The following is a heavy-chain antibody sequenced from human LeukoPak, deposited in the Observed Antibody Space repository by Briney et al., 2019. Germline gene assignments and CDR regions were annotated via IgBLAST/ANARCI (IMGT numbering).Heavy chain of an antibody. CDR1: GGSISSYY. Sequence: SETLSLTCTVSGGSISSYYWSWLRQPPGKGLEWLGYIYYSGSTNYNPSLKSRVTISVDTSKNQFSLKLSSVTAADTAVYYCARLRTEYSSSDYYYSYMDVGGKGTTVTVSS. V-gene: IGHV4-59*08. CDR3: ARLRTEYSSSDYYYSYMDV. D-gene: IGHD6-13*01. CDR2: IYYSGST. J-gene: IGHJ6*03.